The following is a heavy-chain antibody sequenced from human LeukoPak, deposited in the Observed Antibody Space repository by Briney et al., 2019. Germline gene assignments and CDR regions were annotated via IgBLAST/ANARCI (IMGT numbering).Heavy chain of an antibody. J-gene: IGHJ4*02. CDR3: AGSGGDFGSGSYFPTPPDY. Sequence: SETLSMTCTVSGGYTSNYYWSWILQHPGEGLEWIGYIYYSGSTNYNHSLNSRVTISVDTSKNQFSLKLSSITAADTAVYYYAGSGGDFGSGSYFPTPPDYWGQGTLVTVSS. V-gene: IGHV4-59*08. CDR2: IYYSGST. D-gene: IGHD3-10*01. CDR1: GGYTSNYY.